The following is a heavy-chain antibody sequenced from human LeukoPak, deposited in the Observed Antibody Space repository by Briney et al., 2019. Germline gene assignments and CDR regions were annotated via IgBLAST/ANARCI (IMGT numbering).Heavy chain of an antibody. J-gene: IGHJ6*03. Sequence: QAGGSLRLSCAASGFTSSSYWMSWVRQAPGKGLEWVANIKQDGSEKYYVDSVKGRFTISRDNAKNSLYLQMNSLRAEDTAVYYCARVRYYYDSSGYYSFYYYYYYMDVWGKGTTVTVSS. CDR1: GFTSSSYW. CDR2: IKQDGSEK. CDR3: ARVRYYYDSSGYYSFYYYYYYMDV. V-gene: IGHV3-7*01. D-gene: IGHD3-22*01.